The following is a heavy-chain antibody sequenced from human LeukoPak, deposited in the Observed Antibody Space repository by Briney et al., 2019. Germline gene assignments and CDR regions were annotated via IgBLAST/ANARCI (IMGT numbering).Heavy chain of an antibody. V-gene: IGHV4-59*08. J-gene: IGHJ4*02. CDR3: ARLPYYDSSGFDY. D-gene: IGHD3-22*01. CDR2: IYYSGST. CDR1: GGSTSSYY. Sequence: PSETLSLTCTVSGGSTSSYYWSWIRQPPGKGLEWIGYIYYSGSTNYNPSLKSRVTISVDTSKNQFSLKLSSVTAADTAVYYCARLPYYDSSGFDYWGQGTLVTVSS.